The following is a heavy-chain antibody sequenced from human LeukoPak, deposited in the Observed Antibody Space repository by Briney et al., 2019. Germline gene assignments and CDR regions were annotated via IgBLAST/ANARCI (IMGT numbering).Heavy chain of an antibody. CDR2: ISSSSSTI. J-gene: IGHJ4*02. CDR3: ARDYYDSSGYYNYFDY. Sequence: GGSLRLSCAASGFTFSSYSMNWVRQAPGKGLEWVSYISSSSSTIYYADSVKGRFTISRDNAKNSLYLQMNSLRAEDTAVYYCARDYYDSSGYYNYFDYWGQGTLVTVSS. D-gene: IGHD3-22*01. CDR1: GFTFSSYS. V-gene: IGHV3-48*01.